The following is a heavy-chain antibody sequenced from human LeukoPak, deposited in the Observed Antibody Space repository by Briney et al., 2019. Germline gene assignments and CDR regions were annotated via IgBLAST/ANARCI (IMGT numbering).Heavy chain of an antibody. CDR1: GFTFSSYS. CDR2: ISSSSSYI. J-gene: IGHJ4*02. CDR3: ARGEYGSGSYHIDY. V-gene: IGHV3-21*01. D-gene: IGHD3-10*01. Sequence: GGSLRLSCAASGFTFSSYSMNWVRQAPGKGLEWVAFISSSSSYIYYADSVKGRFTISRDNAKNSLYLQMNSLRAEDTAVYYCARGEYGSGSYHIDYWGQGTLVTVSS.